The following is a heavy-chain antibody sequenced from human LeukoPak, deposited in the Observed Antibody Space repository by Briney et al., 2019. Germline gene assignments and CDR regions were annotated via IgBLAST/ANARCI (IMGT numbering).Heavy chain of an antibody. J-gene: IGHJ3*01. D-gene: IGHD6-6*01. V-gene: IGHV3-7*03. CDR3: ARSLYSSSSSV. CDR2: INSDGSEG. Sequence: PGGSLRLSCAVSGFTFSEFWMSWSRQAPGKGLEWVASINSDGSEGYYADVVKGRFTISRDNAKNSLYLQINSLRAEDTAVYYCARSLYSSSSSVWGQGTMVTVSS. CDR1: GFTFSEFW.